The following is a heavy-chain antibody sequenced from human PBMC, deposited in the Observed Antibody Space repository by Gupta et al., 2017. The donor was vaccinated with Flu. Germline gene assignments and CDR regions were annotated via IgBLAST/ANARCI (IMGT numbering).Heavy chain of an antibody. Sequence: EVQLVESGGGLVQPGRSLRLSCAASGFTFDDYARHWVRQPPGKGLEWVSGITWNSDRVHYADSVKGRFTISRDNAKNSLSLQMSSLRPEDTAFYYCARGVGSSSLFIYFDYWGQGNMVTVSS. CDR1: GFTFDDYA. D-gene: IGHD6-6*01. CDR2: ITWNSDRV. J-gene: IGHJ4*02. V-gene: IGHV3-9*01. CDR3: ARGVGSSSLFIYFDY.